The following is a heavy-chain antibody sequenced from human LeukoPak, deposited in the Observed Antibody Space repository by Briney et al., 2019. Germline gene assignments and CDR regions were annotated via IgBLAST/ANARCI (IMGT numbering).Heavy chain of an antibody. Sequence: PGGSLRLSCAASGFTFSSYGMHWVRQAPGKGLEWVALISYDGSNKYYADSLKGRFTISRDNSKNTLYLQMNSLRAEDTAVYYCATDLVVPAAIPPFADYWGQGTLVTVSS. V-gene: IGHV3-30*03. CDR2: ISYDGSNK. J-gene: IGHJ4*02. D-gene: IGHD2-2*01. CDR3: ATDLVVPAAIPPFADY. CDR1: GFTFSSYG.